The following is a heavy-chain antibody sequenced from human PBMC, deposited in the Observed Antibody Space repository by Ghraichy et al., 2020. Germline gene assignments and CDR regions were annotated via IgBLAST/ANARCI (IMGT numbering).Heavy chain of an antibody. CDR3: ARDVRAVTTAFDY. Sequence: GGSLRLSCAASGFTFSSFEMNWVRQAPGKGLEWVSYISSSGETIYYADSVKGRFTISRDNAKNSLYLQMNSLRVEDTAIYYCARDVRAVTTAFDYWGQGTLVSVSS. CDR2: ISSSGETI. D-gene: IGHD4-17*01. CDR1: GFTFSSFE. J-gene: IGHJ4*02. V-gene: IGHV3-48*03.